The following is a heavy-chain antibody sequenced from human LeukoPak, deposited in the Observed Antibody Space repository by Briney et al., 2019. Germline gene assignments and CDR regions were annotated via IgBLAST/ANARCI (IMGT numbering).Heavy chain of an antibody. CDR2: INPSGGST. D-gene: IGHD3-10*01. V-gene: IGHV1-46*01. CDR3: ARGVLWFGELYYFDY. Sequence: ASVKVSCKASGYTFTSYYMHWVRQAPGQGLEWMGIINPSGGSTSYAQKFQGRVTMTRDTSTSTVYMELSSLRSEDTAVYYCARGVLWFGELYYFDYWGQGTLVTVSS. J-gene: IGHJ4*02. CDR1: GYTFTSYY.